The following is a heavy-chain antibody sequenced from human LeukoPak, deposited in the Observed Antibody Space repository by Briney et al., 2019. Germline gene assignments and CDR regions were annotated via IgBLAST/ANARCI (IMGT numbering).Heavy chain of an antibody. V-gene: IGHV1-24*01. CDR2: FDPEDGET. Sequence: ASVKVSCKVSGYTLTELSMHWVRQAPGKGLEWMGGFDPEDGETTYAQKFQGRVTMTEDTSTDTAYMELSSLRSEDTAVYYYLGAGFSLDYWGQGTLVTVSS. CDR1: GYTLTELS. J-gene: IGHJ4*02. CDR3: LGAGFSLDY. D-gene: IGHD3-10*01.